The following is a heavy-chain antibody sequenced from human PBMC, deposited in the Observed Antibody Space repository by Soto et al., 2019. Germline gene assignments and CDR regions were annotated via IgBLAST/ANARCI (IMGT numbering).Heavy chain of an antibody. CDR3: AKAKPSGLRCTYFDY. J-gene: IGHJ4*02. D-gene: IGHD4-17*01. CDR1: GFTFSSYG. Sequence: QVQLVESGGGVVQPGRSLRLSCAASGFTFSSYGMHWVRQAPGKGLEWVAVISYDGSNKYYADSVKGRFTISRDNSKNTLYLQMNSLRAEDTAVYYCAKAKPSGLRCTYFDYWGQGTLVTVSS. V-gene: IGHV3-30*18. CDR2: ISYDGSNK.